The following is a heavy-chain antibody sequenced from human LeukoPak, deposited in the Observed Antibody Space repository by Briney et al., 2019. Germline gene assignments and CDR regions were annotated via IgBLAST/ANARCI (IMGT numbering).Heavy chain of an antibody. CDR2: ISSSSSTI. Sequence: GGSLRLSCAASGFTFSSYSMNWVRQAPGKGLEWVSYISSSSSTIYYADSVKGRFTISRDNAKNSLYLQMNSLRAEDTAVFNCARQGGYGFGYYYYYMDVWGKGTTVTVSS. J-gene: IGHJ6*03. CDR1: GFTFSSYS. D-gene: IGHD5-12*01. V-gene: IGHV3-48*04. CDR3: ARQGGYGFGYYYYYMDV.